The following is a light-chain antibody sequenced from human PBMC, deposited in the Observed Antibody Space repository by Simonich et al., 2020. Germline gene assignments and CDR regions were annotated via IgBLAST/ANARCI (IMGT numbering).Light chain of an antibody. V-gene: IGLV2-23*01. CDR3: CSYAGSSTSVV. Sequence: QSALTQPASVSGSPGQSITISCTGTSSDVGSYTLVSWYQQHPGKAPKLMIYEGSKRPSGVSNRFSGSKSGHTASLTISGLQAEDEADYYCCSYAGSSTSVVFGGGTKLTVL. J-gene: IGLJ2*01. CDR2: EGS. CDR1: SSDVGSYTL.